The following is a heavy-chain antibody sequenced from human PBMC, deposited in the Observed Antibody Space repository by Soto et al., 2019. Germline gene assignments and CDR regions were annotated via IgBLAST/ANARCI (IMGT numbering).Heavy chain of an antibody. CDR1: GGSISSYY. J-gene: IGHJ4*02. V-gene: IGHV4-59*08. D-gene: IGHD6-13*01. CDR3: ARRQSSSWYGL. Sequence: SETLSLTCTVSGGSISSYYWSWIRQPPGKGLEWIGNIHYSGSTNYNPSLKSRVTISVDTSKNQFSLKLSSVTAADTAVYYCARRQSSSWYGLWGQGTLVTVSS. CDR2: IHYSGST.